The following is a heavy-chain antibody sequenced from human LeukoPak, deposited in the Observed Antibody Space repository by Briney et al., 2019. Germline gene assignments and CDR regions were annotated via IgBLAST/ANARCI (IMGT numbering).Heavy chain of an antibody. Sequence: GGSLRLSCAPSGFSVSRNYMSWVRQAPGKGLEWVSSISSASGYTYSADSVKGRFTISRDNAKNSLYLQLNSLRAEDTAVYYCARDYSDTGSFDIWGQGTMVTVSS. CDR1: GFSVSRNY. CDR3: ARDYSDTGSFDI. CDR2: ISSASGYT. D-gene: IGHD2-21*01. V-gene: IGHV3-21*06. J-gene: IGHJ3*02.